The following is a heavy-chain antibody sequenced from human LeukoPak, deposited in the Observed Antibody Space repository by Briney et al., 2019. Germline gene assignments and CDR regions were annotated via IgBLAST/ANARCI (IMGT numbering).Heavy chain of an antibody. CDR2: ITTAGDT. Sequence: GGSLRLSCAASGFTFSAYDMHWVRQGTGKGLEWVSGITTAGDTYYPDSVKGRFTISREDATNSLYLQMNSLRAGDTAVYYCARSLYYYDSSGCYDGFDYWGQGTLVTVSS. D-gene: IGHD3-22*01. J-gene: IGHJ4*02. V-gene: IGHV3-13*04. CDR3: ARSLYYYDSSGCYDGFDY. CDR1: GFTFSAYD.